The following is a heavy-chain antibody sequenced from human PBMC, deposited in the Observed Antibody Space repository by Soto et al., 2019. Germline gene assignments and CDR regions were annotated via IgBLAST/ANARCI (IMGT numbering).Heavy chain of an antibody. Sequence: DVQLVESGGGLVQPGRSLRLSCAASGFTFDDYAMHWVRQAPGKGLEWVSDISWNSGSIGYADSVKGRFTISRDNAKNSLYLQMNSLRAEDTALYYCAKGEGSSGYYSLFDYWGQGTLVTVSS. CDR1: GFTFDDYA. CDR3: AKGEGSSGYYSLFDY. J-gene: IGHJ4*02. V-gene: IGHV3-9*01. CDR2: ISWNSGSI. D-gene: IGHD3-22*01.